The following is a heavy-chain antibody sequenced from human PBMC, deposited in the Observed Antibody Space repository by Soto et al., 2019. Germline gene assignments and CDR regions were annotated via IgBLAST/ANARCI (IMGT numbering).Heavy chain of an antibody. CDR2: IYYSGST. D-gene: IGHD4-4*01. Sequence: QLQLQESGPGLVKPSETLSLTCTVSGGSISSSSYYWGWIRQPPGKGLEWIGSIYYSGSTYYNPSLKSRVTISVDTSKNQFSLKLSSVTAADTAVYYCARGYRLNWFDPWGQGTLVTVSS. CDR1: GGSISSSSYY. J-gene: IGHJ5*02. V-gene: IGHV4-39*01. CDR3: ARGYRLNWFDP.